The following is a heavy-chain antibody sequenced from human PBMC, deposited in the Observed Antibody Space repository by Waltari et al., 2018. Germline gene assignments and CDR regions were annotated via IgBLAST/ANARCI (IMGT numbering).Heavy chain of an antibody. J-gene: IGHJ4*02. CDR2: MNPNSGNT. D-gene: IGHD2-15*01. V-gene: IGHV1-8*02. CDR3: ARGYCSGGSCYGVPSFDH. CDR1: GYTFIDYD. Sequence: QVQLVQSGAEVKKPGASVKVSCKTSGYTFIDYDIQWVRQATGQGLEWMAWMNPNSGNTGSAQKFQGRVTITRDTSISTAYMELSSLRSEDTAVYYCARGYCSGGSCYGVPSFDHWGQGTLVTVSS.